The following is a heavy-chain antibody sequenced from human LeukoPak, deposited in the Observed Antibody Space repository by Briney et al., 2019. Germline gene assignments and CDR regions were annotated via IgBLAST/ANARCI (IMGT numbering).Heavy chain of an antibody. CDR2: IYSSGST. CDR3: ARLYGGYFDH. D-gene: IGHD4-23*01. CDR1: GGSISSSSYY. J-gene: IGHJ4*02. Sequence: SETLSLTCTVSGGSISSSSYYWGWIRQPPGKGLEWIGYIYSSGSTNYNPSLKSRVTISVDTSKNHFSLNLSSVTAADTAVYYCARLYGGYFDHWGQGALVTVSS. V-gene: IGHV4-61*05.